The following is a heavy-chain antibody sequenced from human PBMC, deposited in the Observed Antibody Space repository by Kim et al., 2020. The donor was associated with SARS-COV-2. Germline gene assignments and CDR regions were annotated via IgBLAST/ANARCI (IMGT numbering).Heavy chain of an antibody. CDR1: GFTFSSSA. J-gene: IGHJ6*02. CDR3: AKDEFQYYDMLTHYYTDV. D-gene: IGHD3-9*01. Sequence: GGSLRLSCAASGFTFSSSAMSWVRQAPGKGLEWVSTIWGSGGNTYYADSVKGRFTISRDISKNTLDLQMSSLRAEDTAVYYCAKDEFQYYDMLTHYYTDVWGQGTTVTVSS. CDR2: IWGSGGNT. V-gene: IGHV3-23*01.